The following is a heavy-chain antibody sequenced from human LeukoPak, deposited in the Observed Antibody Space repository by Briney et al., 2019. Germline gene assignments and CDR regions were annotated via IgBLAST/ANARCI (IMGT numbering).Heavy chain of an antibody. Sequence: ASVKVSCKASGYTFTGYYMHWVRQAPGQGLEWMGWINPNGGGTNYAQKFQGRVTMTRDTSISTAYMELSRLRSDDTAVYYCAREDNWNDGAFDIWGQGTMVTVSS. V-gene: IGHV1-2*02. CDR3: AREDNWNDGAFDI. D-gene: IGHD1-1*01. CDR1: GYTFTGYY. J-gene: IGHJ3*02. CDR2: INPNGGGT.